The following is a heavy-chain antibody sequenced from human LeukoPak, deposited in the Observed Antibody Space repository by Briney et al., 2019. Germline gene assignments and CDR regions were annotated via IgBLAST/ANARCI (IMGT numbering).Heavy chain of an antibody. CDR3: ARQYYYDGSGPFQH. CDR1: GGPISSYY. D-gene: IGHD3-22*01. CDR2: IYYSGSTY. J-gene: IGHJ1*01. V-gene: IGHV4-59*08. Sequence: KPSETLSLTCTVSGGPISSYYWSWIRQPPGKGLEWIGYIYYSGSTYYYNPSLKSRVTMPVDTSKNQFSLKLSSVTAADTAVYYCARQYYYDGSGPFQHWGQGTLVTVSS.